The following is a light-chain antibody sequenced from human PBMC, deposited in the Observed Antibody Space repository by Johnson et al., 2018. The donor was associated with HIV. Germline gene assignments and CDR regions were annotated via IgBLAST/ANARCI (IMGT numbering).Light chain of an antibody. CDR3: GTWDSSLGKV. J-gene: IGLJ1*01. CDR1: SSNIGNNY. V-gene: IGLV1-51*01. CDR2: DNN. Sequence: QSVLTQPPSVSAAPGQKVTISCSGSSSNIGNNYVSWYQQLPGTAPKLLIYDNNKRPSGIPDRFSGSKSGTSATLGITGLQTGDEADYYCGTWDSSLGKVLGTGTKVTVL.